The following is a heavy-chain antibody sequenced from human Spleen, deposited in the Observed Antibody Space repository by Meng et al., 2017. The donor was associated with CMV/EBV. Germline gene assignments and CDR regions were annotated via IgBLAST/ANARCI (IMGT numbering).Heavy chain of an antibody. D-gene: IGHD3-22*01. CDR1: GFTFDDYA. V-gene: IGHV3-43D*03. CDR2: ISWDGGTI. CDR3: ARGVVVITFDY. J-gene: IGHJ4*02. Sequence: GESLKISCAASGFTFDDYAMHWVRQAPGRGLEWVSLISWDGGTISYAASVKGRFTISRDNSKNSLYLQMNSLRPEDTAVYYCARGVVVITFDYWGQGTLVTVSS.